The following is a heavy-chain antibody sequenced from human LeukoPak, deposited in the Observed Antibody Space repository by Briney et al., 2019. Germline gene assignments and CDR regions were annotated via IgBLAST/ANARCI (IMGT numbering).Heavy chain of an antibody. V-gene: IGHV3-11*01. J-gene: IGHJ4*02. CDR3: ARSSPYDYVSGSYRPSYYFDY. CDR2: ISSSGSTI. Sequence: PGGSLRLSCAASGFTFSDYYMSWIRQAPGKGLEWVSYISSSGSTIYYADSVKGRFTISRDNAKNSLYLQMNSLRAEDTAVYYCARSSPYDYVSGSYRPSYYFDYWGQGTLVTVSS. CDR1: GFTFSDYY. D-gene: IGHD3-16*02.